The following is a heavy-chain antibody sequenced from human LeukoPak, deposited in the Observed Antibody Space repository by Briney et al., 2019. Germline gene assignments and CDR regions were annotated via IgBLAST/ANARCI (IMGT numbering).Heavy chain of an antibody. Sequence: SETLSLTCTVSGGSISSGDYYWSWIRQPPGKGLEWIGYIYYSGSTYYNPSLKSRVTISVDTSKNQFSLKLSSVTAADTAVYYCAKVRSSGYYVNFDYWGQGTLVTVSS. J-gene: IGHJ4*02. D-gene: IGHD3-22*01. CDR1: GGSISSGDYY. V-gene: IGHV4-30-4*01. CDR2: IYYSGST. CDR3: AKVRSSGYYVNFDY.